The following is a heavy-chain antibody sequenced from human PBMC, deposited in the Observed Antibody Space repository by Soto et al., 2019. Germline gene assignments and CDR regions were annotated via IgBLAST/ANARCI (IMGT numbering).Heavy chain of an antibody. J-gene: IGHJ5*02. CDR3: ARGPKYYDFWSGLRFDP. V-gene: IGHV4-31*02. CDR2: IYYSGST. Sequence: PSETLSLTCTVSGGSISSGGYYWSWIRQHPGKGLEWIGYIYYSGSTYYNPSLKSRVTISVDTSKNQFSLKLSSVTAADTAVYYCARGPKYYDFWSGLRFDPWGQGTLVTVSS. CDR1: GGSISSGGYY. D-gene: IGHD3-3*01.